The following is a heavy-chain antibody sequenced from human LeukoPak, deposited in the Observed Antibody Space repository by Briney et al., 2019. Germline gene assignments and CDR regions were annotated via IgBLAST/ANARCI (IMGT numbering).Heavy chain of an antibody. D-gene: IGHD3-10*01. CDR2: IDWDDDK. CDR3: ARTFGYYYYYMDV. Sequence: SGPALVKPTQTLTLTCTFSGFSLSTSGMRVSWIRQPPGKALEWLARIDWDDDKFYSTSLKTRLTISKDTSKNQVVLTMTNTDPVDTATYYCARTFGYYYYYMDVWGKGTTVTVSS. J-gene: IGHJ6*03. V-gene: IGHV2-70*04. CDR1: GFSLSTSGMR.